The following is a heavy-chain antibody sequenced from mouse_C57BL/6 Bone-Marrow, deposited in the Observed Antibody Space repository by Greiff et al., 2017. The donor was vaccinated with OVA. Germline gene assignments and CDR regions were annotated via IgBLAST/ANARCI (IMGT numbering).Heavy chain of an antibody. D-gene: IGHD1-1*01. V-gene: IGHV1-50*01. CDR2: IDPSDSYT. CDR1: GYTFTSYW. Sequence: QVQLQQPGAELVKPGASVKLSCKASGYTFTSYWMQWVKQRPGQGLEWIGEIDPSDSYTNYNQKFKGKATLTVDTSSSTAYMQLSSLTSEDSAVYYCARGYYGSSFAYWGQGTLVTVSA. CDR3: ARGYYGSSFAY. J-gene: IGHJ3*01.